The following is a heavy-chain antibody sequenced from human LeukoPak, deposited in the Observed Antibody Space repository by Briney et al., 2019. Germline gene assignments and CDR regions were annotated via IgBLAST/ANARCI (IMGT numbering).Heavy chain of an antibody. CDR2: IGVAGVT. V-gene: IGHV3-13*01. J-gene: IGHJ6*02. Sequence: HPGGSLRLSCAASGFTLSSYDMHWVRQVTGKGLEWVSAIGVAGVTYYPGSVKGRFIITRENAKNSLYLQMNSLRVEDTAVYYCARDRHGMAVWGQGTTVVVSS. CDR3: ARDRHGMAV. CDR1: GFTLSSYD.